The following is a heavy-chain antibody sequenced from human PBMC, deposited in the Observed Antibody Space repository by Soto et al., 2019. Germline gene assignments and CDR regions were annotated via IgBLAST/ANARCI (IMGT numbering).Heavy chain of an antibody. CDR2: IYYSGST. J-gene: IGHJ4*02. CDR3: ARRLGYSGYVGYFDY. CDR1: GGSISSSSYY. V-gene: IGHV4-39*01. Sequence: SETLSLTCTVSGGSISSSSYYWGWIRQPPGKGLEWIGSIYYSGSTYYNPSLKSRVTISVDTSKNQFSLKLSSVTAADTAVYYCARRLGYSGYVGYFDYWGQGTLVTVPQ. D-gene: IGHD5-12*01.